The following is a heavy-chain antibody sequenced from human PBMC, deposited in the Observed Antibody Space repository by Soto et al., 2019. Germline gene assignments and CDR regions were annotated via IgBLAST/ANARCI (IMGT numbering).Heavy chain of an antibody. V-gene: IGHV4-59*08. D-gene: IGHD2-21*01. CDR3: ATHKMGFCDGGDCHYYFEY. Sequence: QVQPQESRPGLVKPSETLSLTCTVSGGSISGYYWSWIRQPPGKGLVWLGYIYYNGGSNYNPSLSSRLTISIDTSENRSSLKLSSVTASDTAVYYCATHKMGFCDGGDCHYYFEYSGHGTLVTVSS. CDR2: IYYNGGS. CDR1: GGSISGYY. J-gene: IGHJ4*01.